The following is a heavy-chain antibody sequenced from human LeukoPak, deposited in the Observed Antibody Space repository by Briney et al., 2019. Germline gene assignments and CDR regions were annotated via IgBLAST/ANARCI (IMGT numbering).Heavy chain of an antibody. CDR1: GFTFSSYS. Sequence: GGSLGLSCAASGFTFSSYSMNWVRQAPGKGLEWVSSISNSGSYIYYADSVKGRFTISRDNAKNSLYLQMNSLRAEDTAVYYCARDRSGETGFYYYYGMDVWGQGTTVTVSS. J-gene: IGHJ6*02. CDR3: ARDRSGETGFYYYYGMDV. V-gene: IGHV3-21*01. D-gene: IGHD2-21*01. CDR2: ISNSGSYI.